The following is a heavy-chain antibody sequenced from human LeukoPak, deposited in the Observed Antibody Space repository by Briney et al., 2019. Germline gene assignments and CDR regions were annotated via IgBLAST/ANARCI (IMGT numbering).Heavy chain of an antibody. CDR2: IWHDGSNK. CDR3: ARPYYGASGDY. D-gene: IGHD4-17*01. J-gene: IGHJ4*02. Sequence: GGSLRLSCAASGFTFSRFNLHWVRQAPGKGLEWVAVIWHDGSNKYYTDSVKGRFTISRDDSKNTLYLQMNSLKAEDTAVYYCARPYYGASGDYWGQGTLVTVSS. CDR1: GFTFSRFN. V-gene: IGHV3-33*01.